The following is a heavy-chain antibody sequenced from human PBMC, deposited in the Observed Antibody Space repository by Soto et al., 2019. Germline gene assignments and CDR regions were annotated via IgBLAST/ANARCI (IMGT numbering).Heavy chain of an antibody. Sequence: QVQLVQSGAEVKKPGASVKVSCKASGYTLTSYGISWVRQAPGQGLEWMAWISAYNGNTNYAQNLQGRVTMTTDTATNTAYMALRSLRSDDTAVYYCAMCDILTGYHFDYWGQGTLVTVSS. J-gene: IGHJ4*02. D-gene: IGHD3-9*01. CDR2: ISAYNGNT. V-gene: IGHV1-18*01. CDR3: AMCDILTGYHFDY. CDR1: GYTLTSYG.